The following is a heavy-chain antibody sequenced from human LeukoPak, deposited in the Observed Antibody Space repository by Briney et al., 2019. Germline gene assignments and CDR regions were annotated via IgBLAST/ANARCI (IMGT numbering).Heavy chain of an antibody. D-gene: IGHD2-15*01. Sequence: KPSETLSLTCTVSGGSISSYYWSWIRQPPGKGLEWIGYIYYSGSTNYNPSLKSRVTISVDTSKNQFSLKLSSVTAADTAVYYCAREGCCSGGSCYLYNWFDPWGQGTLVTVSS. CDR2: IYYSGST. V-gene: IGHV4-59*01. CDR1: GGSISSYY. J-gene: IGHJ5*02. CDR3: AREGCCSGGSCYLYNWFDP.